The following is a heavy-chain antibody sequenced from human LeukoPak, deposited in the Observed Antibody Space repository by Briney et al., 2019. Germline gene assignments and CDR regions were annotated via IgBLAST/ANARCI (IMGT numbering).Heavy chain of an antibody. J-gene: IGHJ4*02. Sequence: GGSLRLSCAASGFTFSSYAMGWVRQAPGKGLEWVSAISGSGGSTYYADSVKGRFTISRDNSKNTLYLQMNSLRAEDTAVYYCAKDPLRYFDWSQNDYWGQGTLVTVSS. V-gene: IGHV3-23*01. CDR1: GFTFSSYA. D-gene: IGHD3-9*01. CDR3: AKDPLRYFDWSQNDY. CDR2: ISGSGGST.